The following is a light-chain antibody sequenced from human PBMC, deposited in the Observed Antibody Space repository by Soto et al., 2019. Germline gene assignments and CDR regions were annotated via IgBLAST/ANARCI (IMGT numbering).Light chain of an antibody. CDR3: QQYNSYSWT. CDR1: QSISSR. Sequence: DIQITQSPSTLSASVGDRVTITCRASQSISSRLAWYRQKPGKAPKILIYDASSLESGVPSRFSGSGSGTEFTLTISSLQPDDVATYYCQQYNSYSWTFGQGTKVDIK. V-gene: IGKV1-5*01. J-gene: IGKJ1*01. CDR2: DAS.